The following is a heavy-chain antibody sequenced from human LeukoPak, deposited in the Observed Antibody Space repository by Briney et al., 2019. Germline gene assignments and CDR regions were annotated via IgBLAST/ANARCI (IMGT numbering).Heavy chain of an antibody. CDR2: IYYSGST. J-gene: IGHJ3*02. CDR1: GGSINNSISY. Sequence: PSETLSLTCIVSGGSINNSISYWGWIRQPPGKGLEWIGSIYYSGSTYYNPSLESRGTISLDTSKNQFSLKLRSVTAADTAVYYCARGSGSYNAFNIWGQGTMVTVSS. CDR3: ARGSGSYNAFNI. V-gene: IGHV4-39*07. D-gene: IGHD1-26*01.